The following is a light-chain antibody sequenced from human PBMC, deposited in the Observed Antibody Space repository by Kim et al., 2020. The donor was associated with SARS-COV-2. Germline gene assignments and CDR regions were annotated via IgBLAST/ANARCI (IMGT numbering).Light chain of an antibody. V-gene: IGLV1-44*01. J-gene: IGLJ2*01. Sequence: GQSVTISCSGSRSNIGSNTVNWYQQLPGTAPKLLIYNNNQRPSGVPDRFSGSKSDTSASLAISGLQSEDEGVYSCAAWDDSLNGVVFGGGTQLTVL. CDR3: AAWDDSLNGVV. CDR1: RSNIGSNT. CDR2: NNN.